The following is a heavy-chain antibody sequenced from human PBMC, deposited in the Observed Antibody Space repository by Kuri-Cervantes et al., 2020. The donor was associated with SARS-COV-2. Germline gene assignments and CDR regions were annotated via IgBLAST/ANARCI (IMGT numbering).Heavy chain of an antibody. Sequence: GESLKISCAASGFTFSNYAMSWVRQAPGKGLEWVSAISGSGGSTYYADSVKGRFTISRDNSKNTLYLQMNSLRAEDTAVYYCAKMSVYNWNDGDFDYWGQGTLVTVSS. CDR3: AKMSVYNWNDGDFDY. D-gene: IGHD1-1*01. CDR2: ISGSGGST. J-gene: IGHJ4*02. V-gene: IGHV3-23*01. CDR1: GFTFSNYA.